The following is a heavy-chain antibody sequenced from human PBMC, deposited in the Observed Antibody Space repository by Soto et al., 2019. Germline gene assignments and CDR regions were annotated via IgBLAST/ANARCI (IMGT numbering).Heavy chain of an antibody. CDR2: IKCKTDGGTT. CDR1: GFTFSNAW. CDR3: TFYHGHDIAPFLTNYYYYYGMDV. D-gene: IGHD3-9*01. Sequence: GSLRLSCAASGFTFSNAWMNGVRQAPGKGLEWVGRIKCKTDGGTTDYAAPVKGRFTISRDDSKNTLYLQMNSLKTEDTAVYYFTFYHGHDIAPFLTNYYYYYGMDVRGQGTTVTVSS. V-gene: IGHV3-15*07. J-gene: IGHJ6*02.